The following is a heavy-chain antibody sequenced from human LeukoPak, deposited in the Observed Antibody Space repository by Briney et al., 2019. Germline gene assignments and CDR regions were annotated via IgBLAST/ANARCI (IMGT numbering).Heavy chain of an antibody. V-gene: IGHV3-21*01. CDR1: GFTFRTYS. Sequence: PGGSLRLSCAASGFTFRTYSMNWVRQAPGKGLEWVSSISSSSSYIYYADSVKARFTISRDNAKSSLYLQMNSLRAEDTAVYYCAKDWGEATVTNWFDPWGQGTLVTVSS. D-gene: IGHD4-11*01. CDR3: AKDWGEATVTNWFDP. J-gene: IGHJ5*02. CDR2: ISSSSSYI.